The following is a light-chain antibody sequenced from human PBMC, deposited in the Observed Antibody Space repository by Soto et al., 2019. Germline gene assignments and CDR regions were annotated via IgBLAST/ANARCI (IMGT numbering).Light chain of an antibody. J-gene: IGLJ1*01. CDR3: SSSAGSDNYV. V-gene: IGLV2-23*02. Sequence: LTQPADGNGSTVHSITITNNRTSRDVGYYNLVSWYQQHPGKAPKLIIYEVNKRPSGFSNRFSGSKSGNTASLTISGLQAEDEADYYCSSSAGSDNYVCGTGTKVTVL. CDR2: EVN. CDR1: SRDVGYYNL.